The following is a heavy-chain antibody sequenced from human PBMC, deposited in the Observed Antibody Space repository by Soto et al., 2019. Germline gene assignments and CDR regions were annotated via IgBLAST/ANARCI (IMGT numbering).Heavy chain of an antibody. J-gene: IGHJ6*03. V-gene: IGHV4-34*01. CDR1: GGSFSGYY. CDR2: INHSGST. D-gene: IGHD4-17*01. Sequence: SETLSLTCAVYGGSFSGYYWSWIRQPPGKGLEWIGEINHSGSTNYNPSLKSRVTISVDTSKNQFSLKLSSVTAADTAVYYCALNSRDYGYYYYMDVWGKGTTVTVSS. CDR3: ALNSRDYGYYYYMDV.